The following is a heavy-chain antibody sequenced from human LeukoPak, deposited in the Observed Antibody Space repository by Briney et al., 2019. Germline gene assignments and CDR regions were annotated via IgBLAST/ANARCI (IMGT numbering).Heavy chain of an antibody. CDR3: ARGAQSAPDY. Sequence: SETLSLTCAVYGGSFSGYYWSWIRQPPGKGLEWIGEINHSGSTNYNPSLKSRVTISVDTSKNQFSLKLSSVTAADTAVYYCARGAQSAPDYWGQGTLVTVSS. CDR1: GGSFSGYY. V-gene: IGHV4-34*01. CDR2: INHSGST. J-gene: IGHJ4*02.